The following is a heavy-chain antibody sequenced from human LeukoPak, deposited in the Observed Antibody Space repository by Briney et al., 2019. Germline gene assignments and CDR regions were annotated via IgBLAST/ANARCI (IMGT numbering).Heavy chain of an antibody. Sequence: PGGSLRLSCAASGFSVSDYYMNWVRQAPGKGLEWVSFIYSDGRTYYVDSVKGRFTISRDNSRNTLYLQMNSLRVEDTAVYYCARDDIPVIWGQGTLVTVSS. CDR1: GFSVSDYY. D-gene: IGHD2-15*01. J-gene: IGHJ4*02. CDR2: IYSDGRT. CDR3: ARDDIPVI. V-gene: IGHV3-53*01.